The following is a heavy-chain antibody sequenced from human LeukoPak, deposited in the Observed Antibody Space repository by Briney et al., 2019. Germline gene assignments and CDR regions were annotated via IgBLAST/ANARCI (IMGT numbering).Heavy chain of an antibody. CDR3: ARENRGFGYNY. D-gene: IGHD5-18*01. J-gene: IGHJ4*02. V-gene: IGHV4-59*01. Sequence: SETLSLTCTVSGGSFNRYYWSWIRQSPGKGLEWIGYIYNRGTTNYNPSLKSRVTISLDPSKDQFSLKLKSVTAADTAIYYCARENRGFGYNYWGQGTLVTVSS. CDR1: GGSFNRYY. CDR2: IYNRGTT.